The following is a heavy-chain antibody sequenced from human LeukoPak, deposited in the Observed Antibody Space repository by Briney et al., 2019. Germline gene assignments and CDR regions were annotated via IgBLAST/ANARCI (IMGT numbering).Heavy chain of an antibody. V-gene: IGHV1-2*02. J-gene: IGHJ4*02. D-gene: IGHD3-22*01. CDR1: GYTFTSYG. CDR2: INPNSGGT. CDR3: ARYGSDSSGWVDY. Sequence: RASVKVSCKASGYTFTSYGISWVRQAPGQGLEWMGWINPNSGGTNYAQKFQGRVTMTRDTSISTAYMELSRLRSDDTAVYYCARYGSDSSGWVDYWGQGTLVTVSS.